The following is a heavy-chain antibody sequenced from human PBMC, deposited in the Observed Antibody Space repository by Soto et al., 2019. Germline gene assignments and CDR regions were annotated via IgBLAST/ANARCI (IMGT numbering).Heavy chain of an antibody. V-gene: IGHV3-7*01. D-gene: IGHD3-10*01. CDR3: ARGEAIGHDP. CDR2: IKEDGSEK. Sequence: EVQLVESGGGLAQPGGSLRLSCVASGLTFSSYWMTWVRQAPGKGLEWVANIKEDGSEKYYVDSVKGRFTICRDNAKNSLYLQMNNLGVEDKAVYYCARGEAIGHDPWGQGTLVTVSS. CDR1: GLTFSSYW. J-gene: IGHJ5*01.